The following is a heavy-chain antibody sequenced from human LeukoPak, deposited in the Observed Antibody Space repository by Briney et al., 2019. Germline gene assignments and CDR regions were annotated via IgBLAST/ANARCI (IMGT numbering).Heavy chain of an antibody. Sequence: PGGSLRLSCAASGFTFSSYGMHRVRQAPGKGLEWVAVIWYDGSNKYYADSVKGRFTISRDNSKNTLYLQMNSLRAEDTAVYYCAKEILTGYLYYYGMDVWGQGTTVTVTS. J-gene: IGHJ6*02. CDR1: GFTFSSYG. CDR2: IWYDGSNK. V-gene: IGHV3-33*06. CDR3: AKEILTGYLYYYGMDV. D-gene: IGHD3-9*01.